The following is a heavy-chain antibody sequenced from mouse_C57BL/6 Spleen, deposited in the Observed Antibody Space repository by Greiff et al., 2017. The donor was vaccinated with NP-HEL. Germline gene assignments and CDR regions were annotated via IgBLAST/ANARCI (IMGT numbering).Heavy chain of an antibody. CDR1: GYTFTSYW. V-gene: IGHV1-50*01. CDR2: IDPSDSYT. J-gene: IGHJ1*03. Sequence: QVQLQQPGAELVKPGASVKLSCKASGYTFTSYWMQWVKQRPGQGLEWIGEIDPSDSYTNYNQKFKGKATLTVDTSSSTAYMQLSSLTSEDSAVFYCAGARGALGGWGKGTTVTVSS. CDR3: AGARGALGG.